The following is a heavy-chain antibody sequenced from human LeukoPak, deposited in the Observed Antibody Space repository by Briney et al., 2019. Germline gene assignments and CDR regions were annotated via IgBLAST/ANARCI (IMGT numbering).Heavy chain of an antibody. CDR2: INPNSGGT. CDR1: GYTFSNYG. V-gene: IGHV1-18*01. Sequence: ASVKVSCKASGYTFSNYGISWVRQAPGQGLEWMGWINPNSGGTNYAQKFQGRVTMTRDTSTSTAYMELRSLRSDDTAVYYCARGDDIYDYWGQGTLVTVSS. D-gene: IGHD3-9*01. CDR3: ARGDDIYDY. J-gene: IGHJ4*02.